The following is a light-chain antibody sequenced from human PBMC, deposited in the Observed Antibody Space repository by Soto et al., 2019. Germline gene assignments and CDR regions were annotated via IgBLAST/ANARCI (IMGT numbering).Light chain of an antibody. J-gene: IGLJ2*01. CDR1: SSDVGGQNA. CDR2: DVS. V-gene: IGLV2-23*02. CDR3: CSYAGSSTVV. Sequence: QSVLTQPASVSGSTGQSITISCTGTSSDVGGQNAVSWYQQHPGKAPKFIIYDVSKRPSGVSSRFSGSKSGNTASLTISGLQAGDEADYYCCSYAGSSTVVFGGGTKVTVL.